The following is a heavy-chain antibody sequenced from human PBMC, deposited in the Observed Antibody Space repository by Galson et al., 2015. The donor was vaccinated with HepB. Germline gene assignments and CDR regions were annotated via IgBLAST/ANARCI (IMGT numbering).Heavy chain of an antibody. D-gene: IGHD3-10*01. CDR3: ARGEIRGFVHNPLDV. CDR1: GFSFSSYA. CDR2: ISYDASHT. Sequence: SLRLSCAASGFSFSSYAMHWVRQAPGKGLEWVAVISYDASHTYYADAVKGRFTISRDNSENTLYLQMASLGVEDTAVYYCARGEIRGFVHNPLDVWGQGTTVAVSS. J-gene: IGHJ6*02. V-gene: IGHV3-30*04.